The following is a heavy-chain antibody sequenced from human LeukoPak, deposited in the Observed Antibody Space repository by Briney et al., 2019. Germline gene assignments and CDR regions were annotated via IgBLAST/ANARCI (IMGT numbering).Heavy chain of an antibody. CDR3: ARGRYYDSSGRPFDY. CDR1: GGSFSGYY. Sequence: SETLSLTCAVYGGSFSGYYWSWIRQPPGKGLEWIGEINHSGSTNYNPSLKSRVTISVDTSKNQFSLKLSSVTAADTAVYHCARGRYYDSSGRPFDYWGQGTLVTVSS. J-gene: IGHJ4*02. V-gene: IGHV4-34*01. CDR2: INHSGST. D-gene: IGHD3-22*01.